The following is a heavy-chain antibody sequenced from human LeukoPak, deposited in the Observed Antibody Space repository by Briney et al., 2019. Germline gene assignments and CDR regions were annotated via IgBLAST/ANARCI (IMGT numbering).Heavy chain of an antibody. Sequence: GASVKVSCKASGYTFTNYAISWVRQAPGQGLEWMGWISAYNTNTNYAQNLQGRVTMTTDTSTSTAYMELRSLRSDDTAVYYCARVVVGESVVPIAGYFDYWGQGTLVIASS. CDR2: ISAYNTNT. CDR1: GYTFTNYA. CDR3: ARVVVGESVVPIAGYFDY. J-gene: IGHJ4*02. V-gene: IGHV1-18*01. D-gene: IGHD2-2*01.